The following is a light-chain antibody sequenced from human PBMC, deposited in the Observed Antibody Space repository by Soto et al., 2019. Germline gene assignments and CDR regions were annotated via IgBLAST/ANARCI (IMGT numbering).Light chain of an antibody. CDR1: QSVSSSC. V-gene: IGKV3-20*01. CDR3: QQYSSSYDTSLYT. Sequence: EIVLTQSPGTLSLSPGETATLSCRASQSVSSSCLAWYQQKPGQAPRLLVYGSYHRATGIADRFSGSGSGTDFTLTISRLEPEDFAVYYCQQYSSSYDTSLYTFGQGTKVEIK. CDR2: GSY. J-gene: IGKJ2*01.